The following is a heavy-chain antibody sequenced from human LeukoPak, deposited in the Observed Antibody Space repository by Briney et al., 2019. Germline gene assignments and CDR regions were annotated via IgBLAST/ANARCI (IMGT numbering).Heavy chain of an antibody. CDR1: GGSFSGYY. CDR2: INHSGST. D-gene: IGHD6-6*01. J-gene: IGHJ4*02. V-gene: IGHV4-34*01. CDR3: ATYSSSSYYFDY. Sequence: SETLSLTCAVYGGSFSGYYWSWIRQPPGKGLEWIGEINHSGSTNYNPSLKGRVTISVGTSKNQFSLKLSSVTAADTAVYYCATYSSSSYYFDYWGQGTLVTVSS.